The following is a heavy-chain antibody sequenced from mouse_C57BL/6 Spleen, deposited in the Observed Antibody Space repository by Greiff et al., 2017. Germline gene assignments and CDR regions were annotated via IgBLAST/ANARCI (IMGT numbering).Heavy chain of an antibody. D-gene: IGHD1-1*02. J-gene: IGHJ2*01. V-gene: IGHV1-4*01. CDR3: ARWYRSDY. Sequence: QVQLQQSGAELARPGASVKMSCKASGYTFTSYTMHWVKQRPGQGLEWIGYITPSSGYTKYNQKFKDKATLTADKSSSTAYMPLISLPSEDSAVYYCARWYRSDYWGQGTTLTVSA. CDR2: ITPSSGYT. CDR1: GYTFTSYT.